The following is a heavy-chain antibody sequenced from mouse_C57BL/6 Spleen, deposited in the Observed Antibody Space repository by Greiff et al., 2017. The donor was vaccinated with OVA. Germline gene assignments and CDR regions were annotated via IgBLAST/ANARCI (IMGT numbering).Heavy chain of an antibody. CDR2: INPYNGGT. CDR1: GYTFTDYY. J-gene: IGHJ3*01. V-gene: IGHV1-19*01. Sequence: AQLKESGPVLVKPGASVKMSCKASGYTFTDYYMNWVKQSHGKSLEWIGVINPYNGGTSYNQQFKGKATLTVDKSSSTAYMELNSLTSEDSAVYYCARDGFAYWGQGTLVTVSA. CDR3: ARDGFAY.